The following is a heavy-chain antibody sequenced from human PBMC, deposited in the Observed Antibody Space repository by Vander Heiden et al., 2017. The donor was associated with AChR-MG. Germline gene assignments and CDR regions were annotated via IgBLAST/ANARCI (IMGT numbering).Heavy chain of an antibody. J-gene: IGHJ4*02. CDR2: IYSDGTT. Sequence: EVQLVETGGGLIQPGGSLRLPCAAYGFTVNRKYMRWVRQARGKGREWVSIIYSDGTTYYTDSVKGRFTIARDKSKNTLYLQMNSLRADDTALYYCVRATCSGPSCYRLDYWGQGTLVTVSS. V-gene: IGHV3-53*02. CDR3: VRATCSGPSCYRLDY. CDR1: GFTVNRKY. D-gene: IGHD2-2*02.